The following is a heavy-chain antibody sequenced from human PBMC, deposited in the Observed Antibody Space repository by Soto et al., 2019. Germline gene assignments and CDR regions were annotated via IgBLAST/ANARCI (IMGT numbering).Heavy chain of an antibody. CDR3: ARDAEYYDSSGLDY. V-gene: IGHV3-48*02. CDR2: ISSSSSTI. Sequence: GGSLRLSCAASGFTFSSYSMNWVRQAPGKGLEWVSYISSSSSTIYYADSVKGRFTISRDNAKNSLYLQMNSLRDEDTAVYYCARDAEYYDSSGLDYWGQGTLVTVSS. D-gene: IGHD3-22*01. J-gene: IGHJ4*02. CDR1: GFTFSSYS.